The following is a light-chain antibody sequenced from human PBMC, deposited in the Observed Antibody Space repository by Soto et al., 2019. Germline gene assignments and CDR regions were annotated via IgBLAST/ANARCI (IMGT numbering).Light chain of an antibody. CDR2: NNN. J-gene: IGLJ3*02. Sequence: QSVVTQPPSASGTPGQRVTISCSGRSSNIGSNAVNWYQQFPGMAPKVLIYNNNEPPSGVPDRFSGSKSGTSASLGISGLQDWDGGDYYWATWDGGRNGWVFGGGTKLTVL. V-gene: IGLV1-44*01. CDR3: ATWDGGRNGWV. CDR1: SSNIGSNA.